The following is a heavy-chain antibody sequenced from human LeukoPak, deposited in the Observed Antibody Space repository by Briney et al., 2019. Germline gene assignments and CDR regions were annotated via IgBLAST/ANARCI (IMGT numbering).Heavy chain of an antibody. D-gene: IGHD6-19*01. V-gene: IGHV4-61*01. CDR3: ARWRLADNWFDP. CDR1: GDSISSGSILTYY. Sequence: SETLSLTCTVSGDSISSGSILTYYWSWIRQPPGKGLEWIGYIYYSGSTNYNPSLKSRVTISVDTSKNQFSLKLSSVTAADTAVYYCARWRLADNWFDPWGQGTLVTVSS. CDR2: IYYSGST. J-gene: IGHJ5*02.